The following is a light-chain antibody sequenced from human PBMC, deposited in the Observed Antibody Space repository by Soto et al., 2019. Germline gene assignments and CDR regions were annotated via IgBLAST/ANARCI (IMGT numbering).Light chain of an antibody. Sequence: EILFTQSPATLSVSPGERATLSCRASQSVSSNLAWYQQKPGQAPRLLIYGASTRATGIPARFSGSGSGTEFTLTIRSLQSEDFAVYYCQQYNNWPLFGQGTKVDIK. CDR1: QSVSSN. J-gene: IGKJ1*01. CDR3: QQYNNWPL. V-gene: IGKV3-15*01. CDR2: GAS.